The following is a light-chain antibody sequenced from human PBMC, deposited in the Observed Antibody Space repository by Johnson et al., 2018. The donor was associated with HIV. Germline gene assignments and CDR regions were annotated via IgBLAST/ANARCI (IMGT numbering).Light chain of an antibody. CDR1: SSNIGNNY. CDR3: GTWDGSRGAGGV. CDR2: DNN. J-gene: IGLJ1*01. Sequence: QSVLTQPPSVSAAPGQKVTISCSGSSSNIGNNYVSWYQQVPGTAPKLLIYDNNRRPSGIPDRFSGSKSGTSATLGITGLQTGDEADYYCGTWDGSRGAGGVFGTGTKVTVL. V-gene: IGLV1-51*01.